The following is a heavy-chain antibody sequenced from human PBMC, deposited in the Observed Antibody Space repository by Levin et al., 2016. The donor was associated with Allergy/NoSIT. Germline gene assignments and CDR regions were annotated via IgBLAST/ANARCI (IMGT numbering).Heavy chain of an antibody. J-gene: IGHJ4*02. V-gene: IGHV1-69*06. D-gene: IGHD6-13*01. Sequence: WVRQAPGQGLEWMGGIIPIFGTANYAQKFQGRVTITADKSTSTAYMELSSLRSEDTAVYYCAREWEAAAGTSIFDYWGQGTLVTVSS. CDR2: IIPIFGTA. CDR3: AREWEAAAGTSIFDY.